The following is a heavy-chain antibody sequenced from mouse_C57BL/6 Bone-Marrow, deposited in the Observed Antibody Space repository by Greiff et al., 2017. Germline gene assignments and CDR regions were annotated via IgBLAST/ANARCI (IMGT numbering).Heavy chain of an antibody. CDR2: IDPSDSYT. D-gene: IGHD2-4*01. Sequence: QVQLQQPGAELVMPGASVKLSCKASGYTFTSYWMHWVKQRPGQGLEWIGEIDPSDSYTNYNQKFKGKSTLTVDTSSSTAYMQLSSLTSEDSAVYYCAREGLRNLYAMDYWGQGTSVTVSS. V-gene: IGHV1-69*01. J-gene: IGHJ4*01. CDR3: AREGLRNLYAMDY. CDR1: GYTFTSYW.